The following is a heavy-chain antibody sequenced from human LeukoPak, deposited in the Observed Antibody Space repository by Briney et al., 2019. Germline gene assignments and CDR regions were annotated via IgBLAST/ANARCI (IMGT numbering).Heavy chain of an antibody. D-gene: IGHD6-19*01. V-gene: IGHV4-39*01. CDR1: GGSISSSSYY. J-gene: IGHJ3*02. Sequence: PSETLSLTCTVSGGSISSSSYYWGWIRQPPGKGLEWIGSIYYSGSTYYNPSLKSRVTISVDTSKNQFSLKLSSVTAADTAVYYCARQTYPMYSSGWGPAFDIWGQGTMVTVSS. CDR3: ARQTYPMYSSGWGPAFDI. CDR2: IYYSGST.